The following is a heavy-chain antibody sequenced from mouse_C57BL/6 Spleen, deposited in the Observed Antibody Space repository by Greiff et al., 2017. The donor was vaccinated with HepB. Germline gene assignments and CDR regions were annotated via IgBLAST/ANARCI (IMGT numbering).Heavy chain of an antibody. D-gene: IGHD4-1*01. J-gene: IGHJ2*01. V-gene: IGHV5-17*01. CDR1: GFTFSDYG. Sequence: DVKLVESGGGLVKPGGSLKLSCAASGFTFSDYGMHWVRQAPEKGLEWVAYISSGSSTIYYADTVKGRFTISRDNAKNTLFLQMTSLRSEDTAMYYCARLTGTGLDYWGQGTTLTVSS. CDR2: ISSGSSTI. CDR3: ARLTGTGLDY.